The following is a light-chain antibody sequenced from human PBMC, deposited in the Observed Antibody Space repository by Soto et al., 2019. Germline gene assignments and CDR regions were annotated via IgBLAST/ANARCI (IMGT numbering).Light chain of an antibody. J-gene: IGLJ1*01. CDR3: FSYTSSGTYV. CDR2: EVS. V-gene: IGLV2-14*01. CDR1: SSDVGNYKY. Sequence: QSVLTQTASVSGSPGQSITISCTGTSSDVGNYKYVSWYQQHPGKAPKLMIYEVSNRPSGVSNRFSGSKSGNTASLTISGLQAEDETDYYCFSYTSSGTYVFGTGTKLNVL.